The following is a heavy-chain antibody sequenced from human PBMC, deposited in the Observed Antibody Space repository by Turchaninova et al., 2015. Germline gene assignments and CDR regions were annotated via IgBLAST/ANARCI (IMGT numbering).Heavy chain of an antibody. CDR2: IRGSGGST. CDR3: AKRPVQGDYYFDY. J-gene: IGHJ4*02. CDR1: GFTFSSYA. V-gene: IGHV3-23*04. Sequence: EVQLVESGGGLGQPGGSLRLSCAASGFTFSSYAMSWVRQTPGKGVEWVSGIRGSGGSTYHADSVGGRFTISRENSKKTLYLQMRSLRAEDTAVYYCAKRPVQGDYYFDYWGQGTLVTVSS. D-gene: IGHD1-1*01.